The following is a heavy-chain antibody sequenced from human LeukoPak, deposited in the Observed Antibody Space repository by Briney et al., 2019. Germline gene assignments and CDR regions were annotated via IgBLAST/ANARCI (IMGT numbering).Heavy chain of an antibody. V-gene: IGHV4-30-4*01. D-gene: IGHD2-2*01. J-gene: IGHJ1*01. CDR2: ISRIGTT. Sequence: TSETLSLTRTVSAASVSSGDYYWSWIRQSPGKVLERVGYISRIGTTHYNPSLKSRTTISIDTSKNQFTLHLTSVTAADTALYYCASYCSSSSCHGYFPHWGQGALVNAS. CDR3: ASYCSSSSCHGYFPH. CDR1: AASVSSGDYY.